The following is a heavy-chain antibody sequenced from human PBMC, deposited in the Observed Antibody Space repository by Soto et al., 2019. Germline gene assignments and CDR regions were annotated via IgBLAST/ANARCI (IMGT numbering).Heavy chain of an antibody. D-gene: IGHD6-19*01. CDR1: GYTFTSYY. Sequence: VASVKVSCKASGYTFTSYYMHWVRQAPGQGLEWMGIINPSGGSTSYAQKFQGRVTMTRDTSTSTVYMELSSLRSEDTAVYYCARDGENSSGWYSWFDPWGQGTLVTVSS. CDR3: ARDGENSSGWYSWFDP. V-gene: IGHV1-46*01. J-gene: IGHJ5*02. CDR2: INPSGGST.